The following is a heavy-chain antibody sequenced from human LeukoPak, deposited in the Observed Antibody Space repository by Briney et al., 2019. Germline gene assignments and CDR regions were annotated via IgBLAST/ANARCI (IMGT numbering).Heavy chain of an antibody. V-gene: IGHV3-21*01. CDR3: ARARKYSGSYFINP. CDR1: GFTFSSYS. CDR2: ISSSSSYT. J-gene: IGHJ5*02. Sequence: PGGSLRLSCAASGFTFSSYSMNWVRQAPGKGLEWVSSISSSSSYTYYADSVKGRFTISRDNAKNSLYLQMNSLRAEDTAVYYCARARKYSGSYFINPWGQGTLVTVSS. D-gene: IGHD1-26*01.